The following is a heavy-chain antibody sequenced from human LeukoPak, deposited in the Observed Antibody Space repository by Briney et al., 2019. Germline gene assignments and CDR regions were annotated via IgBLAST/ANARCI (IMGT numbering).Heavy chain of an antibody. J-gene: IGHJ4*02. CDR1: GFTFSNYG. CDR2: INFNGGST. CDR3: ARAITGNWNDNGYFDY. V-gene: IGHV3-64*01. Sequence: GGSLRLPCEASGFTFSNYGMHWVRQAPGKGLEHVSGINFNGGSTYYANSVRGRFTISRDNSKNTLYLQVGSPSAEDMAVYYCARAITGNWNDNGYFDYWGQGTLVTVST. D-gene: IGHD1-20*01.